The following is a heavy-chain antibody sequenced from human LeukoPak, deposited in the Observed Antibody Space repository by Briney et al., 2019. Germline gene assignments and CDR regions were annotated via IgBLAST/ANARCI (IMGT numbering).Heavy chain of an antibody. CDR2: SYYSGST. V-gene: IGHV4-39*01. CDR1: GVSISNSAYY. J-gene: IGHJ6*02. D-gene: IGHD6-6*01. CDR3: ARGYASSSGGYYYYGMDV. Sequence: SETLSLTCTVSGVSISNSAYYWGWIRQPPGEGLEWIGSSYYSGSTYYNPSLKSRGTISVDTSKNQLSLKLSSVTDADTAVYYCARGYASSSGGYYYYGMDVWGQGTTVTVSS.